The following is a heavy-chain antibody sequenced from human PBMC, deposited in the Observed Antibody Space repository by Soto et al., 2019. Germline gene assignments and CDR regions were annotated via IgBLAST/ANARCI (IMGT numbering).Heavy chain of an antibody. V-gene: IGHV5-10-1*01. D-gene: IGHD6-13*01. CDR2: IDPSDSYT. CDR3: ARIIAAADGAFDI. Sequence: PGESLKISCKGSGYSFSSYWISWVRQMPGKGLEWMGRIDPSDSYTNYSPSFQGHVTISADKSISTAYLQWSSLKASDTAMYYCARIIAAADGAFDIWGQGTMVTVSS. J-gene: IGHJ3*02. CDR1: GYSFSSYW.